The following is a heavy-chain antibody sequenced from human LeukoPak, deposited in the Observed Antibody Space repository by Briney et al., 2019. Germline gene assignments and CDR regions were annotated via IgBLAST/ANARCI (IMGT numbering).Heavy chain of an antibody. V-gene: IGHV5-51*01. Sequence: GESLKISCKGSGYIFTSYWIGWLRQMPGKSLEWMGIIYPGDSDTRYSPSFQGQVTISADKSISTAYLQWSSLKASDTAMYYCATTSIAVAGTSPRGYYYYYMDVWGKGTTVTVSS. D-gene: IGHD6-19*01. CDR1: GYIFTSYW. J-gene: IGHJ6*03. CDR3: ATTSIAVAGTSPRGYYYYYMDV. CDR2: IYPGDSDT.